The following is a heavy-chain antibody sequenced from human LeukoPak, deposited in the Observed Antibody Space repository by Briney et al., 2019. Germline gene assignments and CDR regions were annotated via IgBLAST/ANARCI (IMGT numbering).Heavy chain of an antibody. Sequence: PGGSLRLSCAASGFTFSSYGMHWDRQAPGMGLEWVAFTRYDGSNKYYADSVKGRFTISRDNSNNTLYLQMNSLRTEDTAVYYCAKEWYSGSPGDYWGQGTLVTVSS. CDR1: GFTFSSYG. CDR3: AKEWYSGSPGDY. V-gene: IGHV3-30*02. D-gene: IGHD1-26*01. CDR2: TRYDGSNK. J-gene: IGHJ4*02.